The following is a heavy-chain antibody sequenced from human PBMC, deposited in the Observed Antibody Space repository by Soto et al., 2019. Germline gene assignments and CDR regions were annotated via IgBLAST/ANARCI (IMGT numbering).Heavy chain of an antibody. CDR2: IYSGGST. CDR3: ASRSLLHGAP. V-gene: IGHV3-53*01. D-gene: IGHD3-22*01. J-gene: IGHJ3*01. Sequence: EVQLVESGGGVIQPGGSLRLSCAASGFTFSSNDMNWVRQAPGKGLEWVSLIYSGGSTYYAASVKGRFTISRENSKNTLYLQMSSLRAEDTAVYYCASRSLLHGAPWGQGTMVTVSS. CDR1: GFTFSSND.